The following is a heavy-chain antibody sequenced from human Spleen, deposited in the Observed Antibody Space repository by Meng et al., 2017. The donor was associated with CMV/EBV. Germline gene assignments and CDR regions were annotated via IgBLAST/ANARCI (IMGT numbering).Heavy chain of an antibody. CDR2: IYDSWST. J-gene: IGHJ5*02. CDR3: ARGLIWRWFDP. CDR1: GASVSSDDYH. D-gene: IGHD2-15*01. V-gene: IGHV4-61*08. Sequence: SETLSLTCTVSGASVSSDDYHWSWIRQPPGKGLEWIGHIYDSWSTNYIPSLKSRVTISVDTSKNQFSLKLSSVTAADTAVYYCARGLIWRWFDPWGQGTLVTVSS.